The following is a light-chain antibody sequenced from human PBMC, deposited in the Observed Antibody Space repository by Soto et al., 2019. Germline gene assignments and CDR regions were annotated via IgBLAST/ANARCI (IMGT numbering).Light chain of an antibody. CDR2: WAS. Sequence: DIVMTQSPDSLAVSLGERPTINCKSSQSVLYNSDNKNYLAWYQQKPGQPPKLLIYWASTRDSGVPDRFSGSGSGADFTLTISSLQAEDVAVYYCQQYYTTLTFGGGTKVEIK. V-gene: IGKV4-1*01. CDR1: QSVLYNSDNKNY. CDR3: QQYYTTLT. J-gene: IGKJ4*01.